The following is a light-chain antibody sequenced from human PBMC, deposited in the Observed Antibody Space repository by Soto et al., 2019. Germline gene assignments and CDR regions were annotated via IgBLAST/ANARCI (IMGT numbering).Light chain of an antibody. J-gene: IGKJ1*01. V-gene: IGKV4-1*01. Sequence: DIVMTQSPDSLAVSLGERATINCKSSQSVLYSSNNQNYLAWYQQKPGQPPKLLIYWASTRESGVPDRFSGSGSGTDFTLTISSLQAEDVAVYYCQQYYSTLTFGQGTTVEIK. CDR3: QQYYSTLT. CDR1: QSVLYSSNNQNY. CDR2: WAS.